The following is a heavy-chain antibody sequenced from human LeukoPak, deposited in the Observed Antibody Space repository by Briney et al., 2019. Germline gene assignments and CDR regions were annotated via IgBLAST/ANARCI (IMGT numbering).Heavy chain of an antibody. CDR1: GYTLSELS. D-gene: IGHD5-24*01. V-gene: IGHV1-24*01. CDR3: TTLQRDHHSSCFDL. Sequence: GASVKVSCKVSGYTLSELSMHWVRQAPGKGLERMGGFDHEEGETIYAQNFQGRVTMTEDTSTDTASMELSSLRSEDTAVYYCTTLQRDHHSSCFDLWGQGSLVTVSS. J-gene: IGHJ5*02. CDR2: FDHEEGET.